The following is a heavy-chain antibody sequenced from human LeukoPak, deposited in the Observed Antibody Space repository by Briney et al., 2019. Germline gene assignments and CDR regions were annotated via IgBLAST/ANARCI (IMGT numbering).Heavy chain of an antibody. D-gene: IGHD4/OR15-4a*01. CDR2: INHSGST. J-gene: IGHJ4*02. Sequence: SETLSLTCAVSGGSFSGYYWSWIRQPPGKGLEWIGEINHSGSTNYNPSLKSRVTISVDTSKNQFSLKLSSVTAADTAVYYCARLTTADYWGQGTLVTVSS. V-gene: IGHV4-34*01. CDR3: ARLTTADY. CDR1: GGSFSGYY.